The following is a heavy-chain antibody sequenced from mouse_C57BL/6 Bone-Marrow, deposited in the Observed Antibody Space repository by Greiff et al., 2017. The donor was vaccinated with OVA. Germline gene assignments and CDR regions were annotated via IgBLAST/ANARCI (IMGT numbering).Heavy chain of an antibody. V-gene: IGHV5-4*01. D-gene: IGHD2-4*01. J-gene: IGHJ2*01. CDR1: GFTFSSYA. CDR3: AREDDYGWFDY. Sequence: EVKLVESGGGLVKPGGSLKLSCAASGFTFSSYAMSWVRQTPEKRLEWVATISDGGSYTYYPDNVKGRFTISRDNATNNLYLQMSHLKSEDTAMYYCAREDDYGWFDYWGQGTTLTVSS. CDR2: ISDGGSYT.